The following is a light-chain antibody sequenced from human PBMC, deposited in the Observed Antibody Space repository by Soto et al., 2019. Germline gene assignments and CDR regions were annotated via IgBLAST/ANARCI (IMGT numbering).Light chain of an antibody. Sequence: AIPMTQSPSSLSASVGDRVTITCRASQDIRKDLAWYQQKPGKAPQILIYGASTLQTRVASRFSGSGSATDFTLTISSLQPEDSAAYYCLQDYNYPLTFGQGTKVDIK. J-gene: IGKJ2*01. V-gene: IGKV1-6*01. CDR3: LQDYNYPLT. CDR2: GAS. CDR1: QDIRKD.